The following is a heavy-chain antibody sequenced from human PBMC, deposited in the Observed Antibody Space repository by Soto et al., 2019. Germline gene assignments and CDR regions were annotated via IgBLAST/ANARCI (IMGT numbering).Heavy chain of an antibody. V-gene: IGHV3-49*03. J-gene: IGHJ4*02. Sequence: GGSLRLSCTASGFTFGDYAMSWFRQAPGKGLEWVGFIRSKAYGGTTEYAASVKGRFTISRDDSKSIAHLQMNSLKTEDTVVYYCTRIREDIVVVVAALTFDYWGQGTLVTVSS. CDR3: TRIREDIVVVVAALTFDY. CDR1: GFTFGDYA. D-gene: IGHD2-15*01. CDR2: IRSKAYGGTT.